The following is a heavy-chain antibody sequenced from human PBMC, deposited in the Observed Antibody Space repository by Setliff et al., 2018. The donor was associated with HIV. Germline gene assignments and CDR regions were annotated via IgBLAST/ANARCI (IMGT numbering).Heavy chain of an antibody. V-gene: IGHV1-3*01. J-gene: IGHJ4*02. CDR3: ARGVKGIATTGKYYFDY. CDR1: GYSFTYYA. Sequence: ASVKVSCKASGYSFTYYAVHWVRQAPGQRLEWMGWINAGNGVTRYAEKFQGRVTFTRDTSASTAYMELSSLRSANTAVYYCARGVKGIATTGKYYFDYWGQGTLVTVSS. CDR2: INAGNGVT. D-gene: IGHD6-13*01.